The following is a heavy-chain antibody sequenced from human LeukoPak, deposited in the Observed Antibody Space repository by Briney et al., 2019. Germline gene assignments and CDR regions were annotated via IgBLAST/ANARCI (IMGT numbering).Heavy chain of an antibody. Sequence: MSSETLSLTCAVSGYSISSGYYWGWIRQPPGKGLEWIGSIYHSGSTYYNPSLKSRVTISVDTSKNQFSLKLSSVTAADTAVYYCARLYVWGSYRFDYWGQGTLVTVSS. D-gene: IGHD3-16*02. V-gene: IGHV4-38-2*01. CDR2: IYHSGST. CDR3: ARLYVWGSYRFDY. J-gene: IGHJ4*02. CDR1: GYSISSGYY.